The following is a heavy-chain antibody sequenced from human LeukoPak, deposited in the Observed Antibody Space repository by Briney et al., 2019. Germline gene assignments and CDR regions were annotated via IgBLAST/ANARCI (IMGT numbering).Heavy chain of an antibody. CDR1: GFTFSGHS. CDR2: ISSSSSSI. Sequence: GGSLRLSCAGSGFTFSGHSMNWVRQAPGKGLEWVSFISSSSSSIYYADAAKGRFTISRDNANNSLYLQMNSLRAEDTAVYYCARDPDSSGWYYFDYWGQGSLVTVSS. V-gene: IGHV3-21*06. D-gene: IGHD6-19*01. CDR3: ARDPDSSGWYYFDY. J-gene: IGHJ4*02.